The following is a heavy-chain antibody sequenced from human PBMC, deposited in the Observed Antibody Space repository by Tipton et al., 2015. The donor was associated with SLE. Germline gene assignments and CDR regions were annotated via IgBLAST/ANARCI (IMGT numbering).Heavy chain of an antibody. Sequence: SLRLSCVASGFIVSDNYMSWVRQAPGKGLEWVSVIYSGGYTYYADSVKGRFTISRDNARNSLYLQMNSLRAEDTAVYYCGVFVRRDNFDYWGQGTLVTVSS. CDR1: GFIVSDNY. D-gene: IGHD3-10*01. V-gene: IGHV3-53*01. J-gene: IGHJ4*02. CDR3: GVFVRRDNFDY. CDR2: IYSGGYT.